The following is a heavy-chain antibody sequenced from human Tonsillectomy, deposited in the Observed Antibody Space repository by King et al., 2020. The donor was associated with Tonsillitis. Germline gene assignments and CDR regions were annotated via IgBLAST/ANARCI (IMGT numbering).Heavy chain of an antibody. CDR3: AKGEPKYSSGWYAAD. Sequence: VQLVESGGVVVQPGGSLRLSCAASGFTFDDYTMHWVRQAPGKGLEWVSLISWDGGSTYYADSVKGRFTISRDNSKNSLYLQMNSLRTEDTALYYCAKGEPKYSSGWYAADWGQGTLVTVSS. J-gene: IGHJ4*02. CDR1: GFTFDDYT. V-gene: IGHV3-43*01. D-gene: IGHD6-19*01. CDR2: ISWDGGST.